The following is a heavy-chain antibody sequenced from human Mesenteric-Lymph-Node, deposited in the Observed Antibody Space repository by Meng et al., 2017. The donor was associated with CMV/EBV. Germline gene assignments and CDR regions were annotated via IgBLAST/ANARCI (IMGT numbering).Heavy chain of an antibody. Sequence: GESLKISCAVSGFTFSSYAMHWVRQAPGKGLEWVAVILYDGSNKYYADSVKGRFTISRDNAQNSLYLEMNNLRVEDTAVYYCARESILEEYYLDYWGQGTLVTVSS. CDR2: ILYDGSNK. D-gene: IGHD3-3*02. V-gene: IGHV3-30-3*01. CDR1: GFTFSSYA. J-gene: IGHJ4*02. CDR3: ARESILEEYYLDY.